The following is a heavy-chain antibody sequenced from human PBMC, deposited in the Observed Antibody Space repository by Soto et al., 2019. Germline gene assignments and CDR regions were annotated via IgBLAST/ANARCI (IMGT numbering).Heavy chain of an antibody. CDR1: SDSMNSGGYY. Sequence: SETLSLTCSVSSDSMNSGGYYWSWIRQHPGKGLEWIGYIYSNGDTYYNPSLKSRVTISVDTSKNQFSLNLTSVTAADTAVYYCARRGGSSSGYYYYAMDVWGRGTTVTVSP. CDR2: IYSNGDT. J-gene: IGHJ6*04. CDR3: ARRGGSSSGYYYYAMDV. D-gene: IGHD6-6*01. V-gene: IGHV4-31*03.